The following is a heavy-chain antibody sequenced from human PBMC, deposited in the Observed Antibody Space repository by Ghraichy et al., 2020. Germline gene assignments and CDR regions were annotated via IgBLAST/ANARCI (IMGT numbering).Heavy chain of an antibody. D-gene: IGHD5-18*01. Sequence: GGSLRLSCSASGFTFRTYAVYWVRQAPGKGLEYVSAIDTTGLKTYYADSVKGRFAMSRDLSKNTVSLEMSGLRRDDTAMYYCVRVMSRRQSWLGYAYLWGQGTRVTVSS. CDR2: IDTTGLKT. CDR3: VRVMSRRQSWLGYAYL. CDR1: GFTFRTYA. J-gene: IGHJ4*02. V-gene: IGHV3-64D*06.